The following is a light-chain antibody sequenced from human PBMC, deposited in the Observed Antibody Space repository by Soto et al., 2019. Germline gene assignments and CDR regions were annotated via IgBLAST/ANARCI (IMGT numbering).Light chain of an antibody. Sequence: EIVMTQSPATLSVSPGERATLSCRGSQSVSSNLAWYQQTPGQAPRLLIYGASTRATGIPARFSGSGSGTEFTLTISSLQSEDFAVYYCQQYNNWPITFGQGTRLEI. CDR1: QSVSSN. J-gene: IGKJ5*01. CDR2: GAS. V-gene: IGKV3-15*01. CDR3: QQYNNWPIT.